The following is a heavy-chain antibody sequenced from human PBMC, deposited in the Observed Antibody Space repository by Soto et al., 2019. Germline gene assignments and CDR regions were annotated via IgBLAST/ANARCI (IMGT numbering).Heavy chain of an antibody. CDR3: ARGGRGYSYGYSAYYYYYMDV. J-gene: IGHJ6*03. CDR1: GGSFSGYY. V-gene: IGHV4-34*01. D-gene: IGHD5-18*01. Sequence: QVQLQQWGAGLLKPSETLSLTCAVYGGSFSGYYWSWIRQPPGKGLEWIGEINHSGSTNYNPSLTSRVTISVDTSKNQFSLKLSSVTAADTAVYYCARGGRGYSYGYSAYYYYYMDVWGKGTTVTVSS. CDR2: INHSGST.